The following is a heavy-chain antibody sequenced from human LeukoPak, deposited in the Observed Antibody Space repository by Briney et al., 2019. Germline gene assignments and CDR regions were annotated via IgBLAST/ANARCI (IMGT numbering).Heavy chain of an antibody. CDR2: IYYSGST. CDR1: GGSISSYY. Sequence: SETLSLTCTVSGGSISSYYWSWIRQPAGKGLEWIGYIYYSGSTNYNPSLKSRVTISVDTSKNQFSLKLSSVTAADTAVYYCARGRGYSYGYHFDYWGQGTLVTVSS. J-gene: IGHJ4*02. V-gene: IGHV4-59*01. D-gene: IGHD5-18*01. CDR3: ARGRGYSYGYHFDY.